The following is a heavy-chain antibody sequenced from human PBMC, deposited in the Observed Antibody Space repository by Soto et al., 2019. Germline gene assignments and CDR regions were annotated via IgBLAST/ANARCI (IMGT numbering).Heavy chain of an antibody. CDR3: AKGTTVTTIAFDI. J-gene: IGHJ3*02. D-gene: IGHD4-17*01. Sequence: HPGVSLRLSCAASGFTFSSYAMSWVRQAPGKGLEWVSAISGSGGSTYYADSVKGRFTISRDNSKNTLYLQMNSLRAEDTAVYYCAKGTTVTTIAFDIWGQGTMVTVSS. V-gene: IGHV3-23*01. CDR1: GFTFSSYA. CDR2: ISGSGGST.